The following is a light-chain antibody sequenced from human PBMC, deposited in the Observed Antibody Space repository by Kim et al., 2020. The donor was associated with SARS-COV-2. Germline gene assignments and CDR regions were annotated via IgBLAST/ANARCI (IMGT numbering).Light chain of an antibody. Sequence: QSALTQPASVSGSPGQSITISCTGTSSDVGGYNYVSWYQQHPGKAPKLMIYDVSNRPSGVSNRFSGSKSGNTASLTISELQAEDEADYYCSSYTSSSTLFGGGTQLTVL. CDR2: DVS. J-gene: IGLJ3*02. CDR1: SSDVGGYNY. CDR3: SSYTSSSTL. V-gene: IGLV2-14*03.